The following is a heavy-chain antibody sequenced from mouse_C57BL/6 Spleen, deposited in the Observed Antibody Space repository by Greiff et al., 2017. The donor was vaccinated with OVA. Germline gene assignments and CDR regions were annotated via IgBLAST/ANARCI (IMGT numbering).Heavy chain of an antibody. CDR1: GFSLTSYA. V-gene: IGHV2-9-1*01. Sequence: VQRVESGPGLVAPSQRLSITCTVSGFSLTSYAISWVRQPPGKGLEWLGVIWTGGGTNYNSALKSRLSISKDNSKSQVFLKMNSLQTDDTARYYCARPIYDGYYGFSYWGQGTLVTVSA. J-gene: IGHJ3*01. CDR2: IWTGGGT. CDR3: ARPIYDGYYGFSY. D-gene: IGHD2-3*01.